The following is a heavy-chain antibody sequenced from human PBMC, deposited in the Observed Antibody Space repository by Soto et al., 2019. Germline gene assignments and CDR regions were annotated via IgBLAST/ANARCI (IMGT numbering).Heavy chain of an antibody. CDR1: GGSITSGGHY. Sequence: KPSETLSLTCNVSGGSITSGGHYWSWIRQHPGKGLEWIGYIYYTGSTYYTPSLKSRVIISRDTSQNHFSLKLNSVTAADTAIYFCARETPWDRLSYAFDIWGRGTMVTVSS. CDR3: ARETPWDRLSYAFDI. D-gene: IGHD1-26*01. J-gene: IGHJ3*02. V-gene: IGHV4-31*03. CDR2: IYYTGST.